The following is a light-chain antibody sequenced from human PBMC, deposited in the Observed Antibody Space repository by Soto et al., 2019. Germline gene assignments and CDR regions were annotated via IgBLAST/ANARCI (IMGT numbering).Light chain of an antibody. CDR3: ASYTTINTVL. Sequence: QSALTQPASVSGSPGQSITISCSGTNSDVGGTKYVSWYQQHPGKAPKLIIYSVTNRPLGVSDRFSGSKSGNTASLTISGLQAEDEADFYCASYTTINTVLFGGGTKLNVL. CDR1: NSDVGGTKY. V-gene: IGLV2-14*03. J-gene: IGLJ2*01. CDR2: SVT.